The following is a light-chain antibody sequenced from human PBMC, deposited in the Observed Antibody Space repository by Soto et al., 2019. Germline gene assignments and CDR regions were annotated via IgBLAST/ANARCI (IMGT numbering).Light chain of an antibody. CDR3: QQYGSSGT. J-gene: IGKJ1*01. V-gene: IGKV3-20*01. CDR2: GAS. Sequence: IVLTQSPGTLSLSPGERATLSCRASQSVSNNYLAWYQHKPGQAPRLLIYGASNRATGIPDRFSGSGSGTDFTLTISRLEPEDFAVYYCQQYGSSGTFGQGTKVDIK. CDR1: QSVSNNY.